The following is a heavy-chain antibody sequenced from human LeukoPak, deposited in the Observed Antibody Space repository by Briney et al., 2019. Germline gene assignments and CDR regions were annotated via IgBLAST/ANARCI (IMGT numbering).Heavy chain of an antibody. CDR1: GGSISSYY. Sequence: SETLSLTCTVSGGSISSYYWSWIRQPPGKGLGWIGYIYYSGSTNYNPSLKSRVTISVDTSKNQFSLKLSSVTAADTAVYYCARSRYYGSVGLDYWGQGTLVTVSS. V-gene: IGHV4-59*01. CDR3: ARSRYYGSVGLDY. D-gene: IGHD3-10*01. J-gene: IGHJ4*02. CDR2: IYYSGST.